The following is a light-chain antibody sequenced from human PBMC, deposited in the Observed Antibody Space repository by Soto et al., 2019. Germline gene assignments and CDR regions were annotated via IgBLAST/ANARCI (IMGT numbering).Light chain of an antibody. CDR2: NNE. CDR3: LAWDSSLNGYV. J-gene: IGLJ7*01. CDR1: SFNIGNHG. Sequence: QSVLPQPPSVSAAPGQRVTISCSGGSFNIGNHGVNWYLQIPGKPPKVVIYNNEFLSSGVSDRFSGSKSGTSASLAISGLQSEDEGDYFCLAWDSSLNGYVFGTGTQLTVL. V-gene: IGLV1-36*01.